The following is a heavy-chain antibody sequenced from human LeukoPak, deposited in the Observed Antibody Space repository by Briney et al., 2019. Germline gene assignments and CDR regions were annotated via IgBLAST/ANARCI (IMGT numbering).Heavy chain of an antibody. CDR1: GFTFSSYS. D-gene: IGHD6-19*01. J-gene: IGHJ4*02. Sequence: GGSLRLSCAASGFTFSSYSMTWVRQAPGKGLEWVSSISSSSSYIYYADSVKGRFTISRDNAKNSLYLQMNSLRAEDTAVYYCARDQARGSGWYSAYWGQGTLVTVSS. V-gene: IGHV3-21*01. CDR3: ARDQARGSGWYSAY. CDR2: ISSSSSYI.